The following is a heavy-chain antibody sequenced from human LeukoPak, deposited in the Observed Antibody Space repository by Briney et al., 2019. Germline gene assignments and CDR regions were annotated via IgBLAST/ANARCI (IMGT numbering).Heavy chain of an antibody. V-gene: IGHV3-23*01. CDR1: GFTFGNYA. CDR3: AKDYDSGGLRWVGS. J-gene: IGHJ4*02. CDR2: ISGNGAFT. D-gene: IGHD2-2*01. Sequence: GGSLRLSCAASGFTFGNYAMNWVRQAPGKGLEWVSTISGNGAFTYYADSVQGRFTISRDNSKNTLSVQMNSLRAEDTAVYYCAKDYDSGGLRWVGSWGQGTLVSVSS.